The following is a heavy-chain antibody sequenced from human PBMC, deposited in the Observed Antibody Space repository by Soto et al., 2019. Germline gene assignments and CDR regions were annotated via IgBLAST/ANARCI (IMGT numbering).Heavy chain of an antibody. CDR2: ISGSGGST. Sequence: PGGSLRLSCAASGFTFSSYAMSWVRQAPGKGLEWVSAISGSGGSTYYADSVKGRFTISRDNSKNTLYLQMNSLRAEDTAVYYCAKRAAMVTWGEDAFDIWGQGTMVTVSS. CDR3: AKRAAMVTWGEDAFDI. V-gene: IGHV3-23*01. J-gene: IGHJ3*02. CDR1: GFTFSSYA. D-gene: IGHD5-18*01.